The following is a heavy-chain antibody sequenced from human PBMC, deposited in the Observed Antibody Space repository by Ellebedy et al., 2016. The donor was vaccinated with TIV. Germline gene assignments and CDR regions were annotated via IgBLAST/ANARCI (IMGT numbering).Heavy chain of an antibody. Sequence: GGSLRLXCAASGFTFSSYAMHWVRQAPGKGLVWVSRINSDGSSTSYADSVKGRFTISRDNAKNTLYLQMNSLRAEDTAVYYCARVAAGTVGAFDIWGQGTMVTVSS. CDR3: ARVAAGTVGAFDI. D-gene: IGHD6-13*01. CDR2: INSDGSST. CDR1: GFTFSSYA. V-gene: IGHV3-74*01. J-gene: IGHJ3*02.